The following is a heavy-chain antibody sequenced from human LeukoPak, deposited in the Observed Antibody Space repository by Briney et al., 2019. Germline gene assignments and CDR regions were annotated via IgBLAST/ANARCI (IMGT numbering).Heavy chain of an antibody. CDR3: AKTHYDFWSGYYSPFDY. CDR2: ISVSGGNT. Sequence: PGGSLRLSCAASGFTVSSNYMSWVRQAPGRGLEWVSEISVSGGNTYYADSVKGRFTISRDNSKNTLYLQMNSLRAEDTAVYYCAKTHYDFWSGYYSPFDYWGQGTLVTVSS. J-gene: IGHJ4*02. D-gene: IGHD3-3*01. CDR1: GFTVSSNY. V-gene: IGHV3-23*01.